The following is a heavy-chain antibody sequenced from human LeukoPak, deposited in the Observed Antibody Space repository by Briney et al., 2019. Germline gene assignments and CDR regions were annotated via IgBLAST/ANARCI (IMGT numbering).Heavy chain of an antibody. CDR2: IYHSGNT. D-gene: IGHD3-10*01. CDR3: ARQHPPPRISLVRGVEY. CDR1: GYSISSAYY. J-gene: IGHJ4*02. V-gene: IGHV4-38-2*01. Sequence: SETLSLTCAVSGYSISSAYYWGWIRQPPGKGLEWIGTIYHSGNTYYNPSLQSRVTISVDTSKNQFSLEVSSVAAADTAVYYCARQHPPPRISLVRGVEYWGQGTLVTVSS.